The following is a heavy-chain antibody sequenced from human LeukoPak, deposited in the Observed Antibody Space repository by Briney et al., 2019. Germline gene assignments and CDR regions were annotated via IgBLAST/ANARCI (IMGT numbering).Heavy chain of an antibody. CDR2: ISWNIGSI. CDR3: AKSSSDIVGATPYGMDV. J-gene: IGHJ6*02. CDR1: GFTFDDYA. Sequence: GGSLRLSCAASGFTFDDYAMHWVRQAPGKGLGWGSGISWNIGSIGYAHSVKGRFTISRDNAKNSLYLQMTSLRADDTALHYCAKSSSDIVGATPYGMDVWGQGTTVTVSS. V-gene: IGHV3-9*01. D-gene: IGHD1-26*01.